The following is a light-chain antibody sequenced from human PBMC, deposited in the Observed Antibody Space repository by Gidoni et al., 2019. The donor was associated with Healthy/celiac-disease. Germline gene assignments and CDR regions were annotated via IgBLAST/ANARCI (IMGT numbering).Light chain of an antibody. Sequence: SYELTQPPSVSVSPGQTASITCSGDKLGDKYACWYQQKPGQSPVLVFYQDSKRPSGIPERFSGSNSGNTATLTISGTQAMDEADYYCQAWDSSTVVFGGGTKLPVL. V-gene: IGLV3-1*01. J-gene: IGLJ2*01. CDR2: QDS. CDR3: QAWDSSTVV. CDR1: KLGDKY.